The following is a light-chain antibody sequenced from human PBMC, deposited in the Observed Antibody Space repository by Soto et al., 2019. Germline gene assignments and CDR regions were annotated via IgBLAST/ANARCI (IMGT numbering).Light chain of an antibody. CDR1: QSVRSSY. CDR2: GAS. J-gene: IGKJ4*01. CDR3: QHYGSPLT. V-gene: IGKV3-20*01. Sequence: PGGRATLSCRASQSVRSSYLAWYQQRPGQAPRLLIFGASFRATGIPDRFSGSGSGTDFTLTISRLEPEDFAVYYCQHYGSPLTFGGGTKVDIK.